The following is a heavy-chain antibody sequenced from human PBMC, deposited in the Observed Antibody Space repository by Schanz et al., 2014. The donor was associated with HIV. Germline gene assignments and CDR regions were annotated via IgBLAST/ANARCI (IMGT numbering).Heavy chain of an antibody. V-gene: IGHV3-30-3*01. D-gene: IGHD3-16*01. Sequence: VQLLESGGGLVQPGGSLKLSCAASGFTFDTYAMSWVRQAPGKGLEWVTVISNDGSNKYYTDSVKGRFTISRDNSKNTLYLQMNSLRAEDTAVYYCARMEQLIIGYYYGMDVWGQGTTVTVSS. CDR3: ARMEQLIIGYYYGMDV. CDR1: GFTFDTYA. CDR2: ISNDGSNK. J-gene: IGHJ6*02.